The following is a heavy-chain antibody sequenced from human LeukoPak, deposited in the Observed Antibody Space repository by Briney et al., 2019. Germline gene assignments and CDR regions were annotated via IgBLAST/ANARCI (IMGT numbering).Heavy chain of an antibody. CDR1: GYTFTSYY. V-gene: IGHV1-46*01. Sequence: ASVKVSCKASGYTFTSYYMHWARQAPGQGLEWMGIINPSGGSTSYAQKFQGRVTMTRDTSTSTVYMELSSLRSEDTAVYYCARDRLHYYDSSGYNYYYGMDVWGQGTTVTVSS. J-gene: IGHJ6*02. CDR2: INPSGGST. D-gene: IGHD3-22*01. CDR3: ARDRLHYYDSSGYNYYYGMDV.